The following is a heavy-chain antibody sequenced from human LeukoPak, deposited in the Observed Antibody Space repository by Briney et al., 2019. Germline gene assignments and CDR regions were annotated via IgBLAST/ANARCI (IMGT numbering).Heavy chain of an antibody. D-gene: IGHD3-22*01. V-gene: IGHV1-3*01. J-gene: IGHJ5*02. Sequence: ASVKVSCKASGYTFTSYAMHWVRQAPGQRLEWMGWINAGNGNTKYSQKFQGRVTITRDTSASTAYMELSSLRSEDTAVYYCAREKDPTYYYDSSGPDPWGQGTLVTVSS. CDR1: GYTFTSYA. CDR3: AREKDPTYYYDSSGPDP. CDR2: INAGNGNT.